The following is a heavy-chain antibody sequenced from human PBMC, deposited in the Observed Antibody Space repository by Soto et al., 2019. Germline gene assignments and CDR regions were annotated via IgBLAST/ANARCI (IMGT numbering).Heavy chain of an antibody. V-gene: IGHV3-21*01. J-gene: IGHJ4*02. D-gene: IGHD6-6*01. CDR1: GFTFSSYS. CDR2: ISSSSSYI. Sequence: EVQLVESGGGLVKPGGSLRLSCAASGFTFSSYSMNWVRQAPGKGLEWVSSISSSSSYIYYADSVQGRVTISRVNAKNSRYMHMNTLRVEDTAVYYCARRGSAPGTYWGQGPLVAVSS. CDR3: ARRGSAPGTY.